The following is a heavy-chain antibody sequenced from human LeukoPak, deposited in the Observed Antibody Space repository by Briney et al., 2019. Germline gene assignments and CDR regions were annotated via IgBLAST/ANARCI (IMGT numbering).Heavy chain of an antibody. CDR2: ISSSSSYI. J-gene: IGHJ5*02. CDR3: ARGSGWYLSRWFDP. Sequence: PGGSLRLSCAASGFTFSSYSMNWVRQAPGKGLEWVSSISSSSSYIYYADSVKGRFTISRDNAKNSLYLQMNSLRAEDTAVYYCARGSGWYLSRWFDPWGQGTPVTVSS. D-gene: IGHD6-19*01. V-gene: IGHV3-21*01. CDR1: GFTFSSYS.